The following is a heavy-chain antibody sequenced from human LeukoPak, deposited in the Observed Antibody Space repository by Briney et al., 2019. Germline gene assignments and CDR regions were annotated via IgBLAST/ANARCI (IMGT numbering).Heavy chain of an antibody. D-gene: IGHD2-15*01. CDR2: MSYDGSHQ. Sequence: LSGKSLRLSCAASGFTFSNYAMHWVRQAPGKGLEWVALMSYDGSHQYYADSVKGRFTISRDNSNNTVFLQMNSLRTEETAVYYCARQRAGFFRSWGQGTLVTVSS. CDR3: ARQRAGFFRS. J-gene: IGHJ5*02. V-gene: IGHV3-30*01. CDR1: GFTFSNYA.